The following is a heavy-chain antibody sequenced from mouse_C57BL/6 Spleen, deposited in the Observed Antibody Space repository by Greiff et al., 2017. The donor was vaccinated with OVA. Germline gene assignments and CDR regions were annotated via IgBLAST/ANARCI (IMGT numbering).Heavy chain of an antibody. CDR2: IHPNSGST. V-gene: IGHV1-64*01. CDR3: ARSATVVAKGVYYYAMDY. CDR1: GYTFTSYW. Sequence: VQLQQPGAELVKPGASVKLSCKASGYTFTSYWMHWVKQRPGQGLEWIGMIHPNSGSTNYNEKFKSKATLTVDKSSSTAYMQLSSLTSEDSAVYYCARSATVVAKGVYYYAMDYWGQGTSVTVSS. J-gene: IGHJ4*01. D-gene: IGHD1-1*01.